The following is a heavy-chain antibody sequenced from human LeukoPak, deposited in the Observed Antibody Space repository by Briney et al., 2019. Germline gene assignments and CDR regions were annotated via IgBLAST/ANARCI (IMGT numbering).Heavy chain of an antibody. J-gene: IGHJ5*02. D-gene: IGHD5-12*01. CDR3: AKPPGLRRLDP. Sequence: GGTLRLSCAASGFTFSSYGMSWVRQAPGKGLEWVSLIHKSDGSTYYADSVKGRFTISRDNSKNTLYLQMNSLRAEDTAVYYCAKPPGLRRLDPWGQGTLVTVSS. V-gene: IGHV3-23*01. CDR2: IHKSDGST. CDR1: GFTFSSYG.